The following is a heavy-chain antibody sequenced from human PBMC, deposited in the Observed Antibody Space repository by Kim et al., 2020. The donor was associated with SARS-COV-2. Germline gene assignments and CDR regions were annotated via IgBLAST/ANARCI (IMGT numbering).Heavy chain of an antibody. CDR3: ARGSGHYDFWSGYSNYYYMDV. CDR1: GYTFTGYY. V-gene: IGHV1-2*02. CDR2: INPNSGGT. J-gene: IGHJ6*03. Sequence: ASVKVSCKASGYTFTGYYMHWVRQAPGQGLEWMGWINPNSGGTNYAQKFQGRVTMTRDTSISTAYMELSRLRSDDTAVYYCARGSGHYDFWSGYSNYYYMDVWGKGTTVTVSS. D-gene: IGHD3-3*01.